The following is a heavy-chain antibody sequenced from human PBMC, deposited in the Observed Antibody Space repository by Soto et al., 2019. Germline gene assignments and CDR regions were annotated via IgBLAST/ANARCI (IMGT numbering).Heavy chain of an antibody. CDR3: ARRAVVAVTGSLDNWLDP. CDR1: GGSFSGYY. Sequence: SETLSLTCAVYGGSFSGYYWSRIRQPPGKGLEWIGEINHSGSTNYNPSLKSRVTISVDTSRNQFSLKVNSVTAADTAVYYCARRAVVAVTGSLDNWLDPWGQGTLVTVSS. CDR2: INHSGST. D-gene: IGHD2-21*01. V-gene: IGHV4-34*01. J-gene: IGHJ5*02.